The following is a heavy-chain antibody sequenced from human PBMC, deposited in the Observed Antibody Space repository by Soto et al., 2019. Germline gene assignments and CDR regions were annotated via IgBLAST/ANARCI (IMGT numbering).Heavy chain of an antibody. CDR1: GFRFSDYS. CDR3: ARDQKEYTTWAVPRTPLDD. V-gene: IGHV3-21*01. CDR2: VSGTGTFI. Sequence: GGSLRLSCAASGFRFSDYSMNWVRQAPGKGLEWVSSVSGTGTFIYYADSVRGRFTVSRDNAKNSLSLHMNSLRVEDTAVYYCARDQKEYTTWAVPRTPLDDWGKGTTVTVS. D-gene: IGHD6-6*01. J-gene: IGHJ6*03.